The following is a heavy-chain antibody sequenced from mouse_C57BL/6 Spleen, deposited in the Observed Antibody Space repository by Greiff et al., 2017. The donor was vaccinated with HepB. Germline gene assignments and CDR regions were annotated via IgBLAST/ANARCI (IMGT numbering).Heavy chain of an antibody. J-gene: IGHJ2*01. Sequence: EVMLVESEGGLVQPGSSMKLSCTASGFTFSDYYMAWVRQVPEKGLEWVANINYDGSSTYYLDSLKSRFIISRDNAKNILYLQMSSLKSEDTATYYCARGAYGGVFDYWGQGTTLTVSS. CDR3: ARGAYGGVFDY. CDR1: GFTFSDYY. D-gene: IGHD1-1*02. CDR2: INYDGSST. V-gene: IGHV5-16*01.